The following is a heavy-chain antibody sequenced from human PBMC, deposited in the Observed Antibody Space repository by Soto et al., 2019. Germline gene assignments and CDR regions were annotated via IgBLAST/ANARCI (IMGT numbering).Heavy chain of an antibody. CDR1: GFSFDDYS. D-gene: IGHD2-21*02. CDR2: ISVSGDSR. J-gene: IGHJ4*02. CDR3: ATIFRYGDPEY. V-gene: IGHV3-23*01. Sequence: GGSLRLSCAASGFSFDDYSMHWVRQIPGKGLEWVSGISVSGDSRYDADSVKGRFTISRDNSKSTLYLQMNSLRAEDTAVYYCATIFRYGDPEYWGQGVLVTVSS.